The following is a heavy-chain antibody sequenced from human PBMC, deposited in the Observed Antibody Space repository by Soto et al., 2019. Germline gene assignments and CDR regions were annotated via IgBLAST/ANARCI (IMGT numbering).Heavy chain of an antibody. CDR1: GGSISSGGYY. D-gene: IGHD3-10*01. CDR3: ASHYGSGSYYPNYFDY. Sequence: QVQLQESGPGLVKPSQTLSLTCTVSGGSISSGGYYWSWIRQHPGKGLEWIGYIYYSGSTYYNPSLKSRVTISVDTSKNQFSLKLSSVTAVDTAVYYCASHYGSGSYYPNYFDYWGQGTLVTVSS. V-gene: IGHV4-31*03. CDR2: IYYSGST. J-gene: IGHJ4*02.